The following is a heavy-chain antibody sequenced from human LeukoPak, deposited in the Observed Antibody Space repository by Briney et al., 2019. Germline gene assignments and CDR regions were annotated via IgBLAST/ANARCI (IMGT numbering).Heavy chain of an antibody. Sequence: GGSLRLSCAASGFTFSSYWMSWVRQAPGKGLEWVANIKQDGSEKYYVDSVKGRFTISRDNAKNTLYLQMNSLRVEDTAVYYCARDLYSSSSALGLFDYWGQGTLVTVSS. CDR1: GFTFSSYW. CDR2: IKQDGSEK. D-gene: IGHD6-6*01. CDR3: ARDLYSSSSALGLFDY. V-gene: IGHV3-7*01. J-gene: IGHJ4*02.